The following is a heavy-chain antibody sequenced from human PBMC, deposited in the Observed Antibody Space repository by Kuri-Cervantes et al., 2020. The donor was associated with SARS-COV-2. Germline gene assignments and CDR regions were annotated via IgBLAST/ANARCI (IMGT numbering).Heavy chain of an antibody. J-gene: IGHJ4*02. CDR2: IYYSGST. Sequence: SETLSLTCTVSGGSISSSSYYWGWIRQPPGKGLEWIGSIYYSGSTNYNPSLKSRVTISVDTSKNQFSLKLSSVTAADTAVYYCARVIWNYPYNKYYFDYWGQGTLVTVSS. CDR1: GGSISSSSYY. D-gene: IGHD1-7*01. CDR3: ARVIWNYPYNKYYFDY. V-gene: IGHV4-39*07.